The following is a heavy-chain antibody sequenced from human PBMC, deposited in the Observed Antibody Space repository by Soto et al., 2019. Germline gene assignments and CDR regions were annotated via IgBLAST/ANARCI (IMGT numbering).Heavy chain of an antibody. CDR1: GFTFSSYA. D-gene: IGHD2-2*01. Sequence: GGALRLSCEASGFTFSSYAMSWVRQAPGKGLEWVSAISGSGGSTYYADSVKGRFTISRDNSKNTLYLQMNSLRAEDTAVYYCPRGGMVLIPTARAFDYWGQGARVTVSS. CDR2: ISGSGGST. J-gene: IGHJ4*02. V-gene: IGHV3-23*01. CDR3: PRGGMVLIPTARAFDY.